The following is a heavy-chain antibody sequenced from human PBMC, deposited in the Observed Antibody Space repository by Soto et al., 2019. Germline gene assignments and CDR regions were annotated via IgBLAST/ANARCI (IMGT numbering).Heavy chain of an antibody. D-gene: IGHD6-6*01. J-gene: IGHJ6*03. Sequence: SETLSLTCTVSGGSITSSGFYWAWVRQPPGKGLEWIATIYYDGSTYYNPSLKSRVTISEDTSKNHFSLKLSSVTSADTARYYCARHYSSSPFVTHGYMDVWGKGTTVTVSS. CDR3: ARHYSSSPFVTHGYMDV. CDR1: GGSITSSGFY. V-gene: IGHV4-39*01. CDR2: IYYDGST.